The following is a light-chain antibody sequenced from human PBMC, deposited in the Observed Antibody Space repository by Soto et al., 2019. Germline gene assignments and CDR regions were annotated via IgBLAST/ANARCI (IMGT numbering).Light chain of an antibody. CDR2: DVI. CDR3: SSYSDANTPYWV. J-gene: IGLJ7*01. V-gene: IGLV2-14*03. Sequence: QSALTQPASVSGSPGQSITISCTGSSSDVGAYNFVSWYQQHPGKAPKLMIYDVINRPSGVSNRFSGSKSGNTASLTISGLQAEDEADYYCSSYSDANTPYWVFGGGTQLTVL. CDR1: SSDVGAYNF.